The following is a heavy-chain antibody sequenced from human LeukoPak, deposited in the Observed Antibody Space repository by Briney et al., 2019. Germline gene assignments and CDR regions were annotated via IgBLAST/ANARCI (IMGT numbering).Heavy chain of an antibody. J-gene: IGHJ3*02. CDR2: ISGSGGNT. CDR3: AKSYYYDSSGYYYLSDAFDI. Sequence: GGSLRLSCAASGFTFSSYAISWVRQAPGKGLEWVSAISGSGGNTYYANSGKGRFTISRDNSKKTLYLQMNSLRAEDTAVYYCAKSYYYDSSGYYYLSDAFDIWGHGTMVTVSS. CDR1: GFTFSSYA. V-gene: IGHV3-23*01. D-gene: IGHD3-22*01.